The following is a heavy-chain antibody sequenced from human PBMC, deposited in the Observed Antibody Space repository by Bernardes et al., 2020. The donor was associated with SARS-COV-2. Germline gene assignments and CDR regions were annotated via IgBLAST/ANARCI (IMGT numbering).Heavy chain of an antibody. CDR3: ARGRRELLGYFDY. V-gene: IGHV4-34*01. CDR1: GGSFSGYY. Sequence: SEPLSLTCAVYGGSFSGYYWSWIRQPPGKGLEWIGKINHSGSTNYNPSLKSRVTISVDTSKNQFSLKLSSVTAADTAVYYCARGRRELLGYFDYWGQGTLVTVSS. CDR2: INHSGST. J-gene: IGHJ4*02. D-gene: IGHD1-26*01.